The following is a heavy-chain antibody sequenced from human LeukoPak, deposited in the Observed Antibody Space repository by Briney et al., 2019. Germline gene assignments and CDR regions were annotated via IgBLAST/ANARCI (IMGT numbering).Heavy chain of an antibody. CDR1: GFTFSAYA. Sequence: GGSLRLSCEASGFTFSAYAMTWVRQAPGKGLEWVSYITITSDKIYYADSVKGRFTISRDNSKNTLYLQMSSLRAEDTAVYFCVRGYSFGPYGMDVWGQGTTVTVSS. CDR3: VRGYSFGPYGMDV. V-gene: IGHV3-64D*09. CDR2: ITITSDKI. D-gene: IGHD2-15*01. J-gene: IGHJ6*02.